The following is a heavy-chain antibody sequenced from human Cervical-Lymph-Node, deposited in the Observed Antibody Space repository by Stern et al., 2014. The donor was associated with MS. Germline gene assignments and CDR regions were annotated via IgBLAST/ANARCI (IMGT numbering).Heavy chain of an antibody. J-gene: IGHJ4*02. V-gene: IGHV3-21*01. CDR1: GFPFSTYS. CDR3: ATKRSIFGVSFDY. Sequence: LVESGGGLVKPGGSLRLSCAASGFPFSTYSMTWVRQAPGKGLEWVSSITSNSDYRHYSDSVKGRFTISRDNAKDSLYLQMNRLRAEDTAVYYCATKRSIFGVSFDYWGQGTLVTVSS. CDR2: ITSNSDYR. D-gene: IGHD3-3*01.